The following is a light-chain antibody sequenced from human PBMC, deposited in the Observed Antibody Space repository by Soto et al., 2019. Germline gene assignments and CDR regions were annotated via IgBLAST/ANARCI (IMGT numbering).Light chain of an antibody. CDR3: QRFGSPPHHS. J-gene: IGKJ2*03. CDR1: QSVDSRF. CDR2: GSS. V-gene: IGKV3-20*01. Sequence: EIVLTQSPGILSLSPGERATLTCRASQSVDSRFLAWYQQKPGQAPRLLMYGSSTRATGIPDRFSGSGAGTDFTLTISRLDPEEFAVYYCQRFGSPPHHSLGQGTGLEIK.